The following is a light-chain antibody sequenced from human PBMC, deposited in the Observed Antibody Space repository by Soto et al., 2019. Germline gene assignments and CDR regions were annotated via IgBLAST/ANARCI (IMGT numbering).Light chain of an antibody. CDR2: GAS. V-gene: IGKV3-15*01. J-gene: IGKJ4*01. CDR1: QSVSNN. Sequence: EIVMTQSPATLSVSPGESATLSCRASQSVSNNLAWYQQKPGQAPRLLIYGASARATGIPARFSGSGSGTEFTLTNSSLQSEDFAVYYCQQYNNWPLTFGGGTKVEIK. CDR3: QQYNNWPLT.